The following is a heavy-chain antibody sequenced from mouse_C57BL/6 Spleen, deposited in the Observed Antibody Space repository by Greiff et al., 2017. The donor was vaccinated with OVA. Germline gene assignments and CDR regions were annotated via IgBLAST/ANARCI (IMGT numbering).Heavy chain of an antibody. CDR2: ISYDGSN. D-gene: IGHD1-1*01. J-gene: IGHJ2*01. Sequence: VQLQQSGPGLVKPSQSLSLTCSVTGYSITSGYYWNWIRQFPGNKLEWMGYISYDGSNNYNPSLKNRISITRDTSKNQFFLKLNSVTTEDTATYYCARSYGSPYFDYWGQGTTLTVSS. CDR3: ARSYGSPYFDY. CDR1: GYSITSGYY. V-gene: IGHV3-6*01.